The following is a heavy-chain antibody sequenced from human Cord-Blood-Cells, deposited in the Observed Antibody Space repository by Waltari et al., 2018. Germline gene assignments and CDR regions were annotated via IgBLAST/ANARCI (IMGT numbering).Heavy chain of an antibody. CDR3: ARDPASNWGFDY. CDR2: INHSGSP. V-gene: IGHV4-34*01. Sequence: VQLQQWGAGLLTPSEPLSLTFAVYGGSFIGYYCRWIRQPPGKGLEWIGEINHSGSPNYNPSLKSRVTISVDTSKNQFSLKLSSVTAADTAVYYCARDPASNWGFDYWGQGTLVTVSS. CDR1: GGSFIGYY. D-gene: IGHD7-27*01. J-gene: IGHJ4*02.